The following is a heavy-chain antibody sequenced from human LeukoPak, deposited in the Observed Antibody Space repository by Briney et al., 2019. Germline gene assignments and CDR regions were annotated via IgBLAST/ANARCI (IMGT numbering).Heavy chain of an antibody. J-gene: IGHJ4*02. V-gene: IGHV3-7*01. CDR1: GFTLSNHW. Sequence: GGSLRLSCAASGFTLSNHWMSWVRQAPGKGLEWVANIKQDGSQKYYVGSVEGRFTISRDNAKNSVFLQMNSLRAEDTAVYYCARWEIRGTAHQLDYWGQGTLVTVSS. D-gene: IGHD1-7*01. CDR3: ARWEIRGTAHQLDY. CDR2: IKQDGSQK.